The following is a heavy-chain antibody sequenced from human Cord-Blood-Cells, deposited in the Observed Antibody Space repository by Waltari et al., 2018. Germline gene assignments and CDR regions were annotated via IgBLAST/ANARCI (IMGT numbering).Heavy chain of an antibody. Sequence: EVQLVESGGGLVQPGGSLKLSCAASGFTFSGSATHWVRTASGKGLEWVGRIRSKANSYATAYAASVKGRFTISRDDSKNTAYLQMNSLKTEDTAVYYCTWGSFDYWGQGTLVTVSS. CDR1: GFTFSGSA. CDR3: TWGSFDY. D-gene: IGHD7-27*01. J-gene: IGHJ4*02. CDR2: IRSKANSYAT. V-gene: IGHV3-73*02.